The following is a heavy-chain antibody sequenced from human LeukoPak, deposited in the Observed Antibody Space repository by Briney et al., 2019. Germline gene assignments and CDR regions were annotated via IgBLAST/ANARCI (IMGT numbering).Heavy chain of an antibody. CDR1: GFTFSSFG. V-gene: IGHV3-30*18. J-gene: IGHJ4*02. Sequence: GGSLRLSCAASGFTFSSFGIHWVRQAPGKGLEWVAAISYDGSNKYFADSVKGRLTISRDNSKNTMYLQMNSLRGAETAVYYCAKDRISGYTADYWGQGTLVTVSS. CDR3: AKDRISGYTADY. CDR2: ISYDGSNK. D-gene: IGHD3-22*01.